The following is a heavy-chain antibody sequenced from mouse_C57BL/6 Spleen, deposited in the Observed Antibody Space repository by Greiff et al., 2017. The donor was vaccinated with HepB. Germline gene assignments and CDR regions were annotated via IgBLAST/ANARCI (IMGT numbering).Heavy chain of an antibody. Sequence: DVKVEESGGGLVQPGGSMKLSCVASGFTFSNYWMNWVRQSPEKGLEWVAQIRLKSDNYATHYAESVKGRFTISRDDSKSSVYLQMNNLRAEDTGIYYCTRSNYPYYYAMDYWGQGTSVTVSS. CDR2: IRLKSDNYAT. CDR3: TRSNYPYYYAMDY. CDR1: GFTFSNYW. V-gene: IGHV6-3*01. D-gene: IGHD2-5*01. J-gene: IGHJ4*01.